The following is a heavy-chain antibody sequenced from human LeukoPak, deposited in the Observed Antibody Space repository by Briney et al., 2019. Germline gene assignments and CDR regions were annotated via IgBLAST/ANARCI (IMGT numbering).Heavy chain of an antibody. CDR2: FDPEDGET. CDR3: ATVYGDYYDTLGAFDI. CDR1: GYTLTELS. Sequence: GASVKVSCKVSGYTLTELSMHWVRQAPGKGLEWMGGFDPEDGETIYAQKFQGRVTMTEDTSTDTAYMELSSLRSEDTAVYYCATVYGDYYDTLGAFDIWGQGTMVTVSS. V-gene: IGHV1-24*01. D-gene: IGHD3-22*01. J-gene: IGHJ3*02.